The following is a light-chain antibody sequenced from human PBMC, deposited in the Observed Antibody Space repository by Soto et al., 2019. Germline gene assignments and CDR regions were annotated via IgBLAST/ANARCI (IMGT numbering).Light chain of an antibody. J-gene: IGLJ3*02. CDR2: DAS. V-gene: IGLV2-11*01. CDR1: SSDVGGYNY. CDR3: CSYAGSYTWV. Sequence: QSVLTQPRSVSGSPGQSVTISCTGTSSDVGGYNYVSWYQQHPGKATKLLIYDASKRPSGVTDRFSGSKSGNTASLTISGLQAEDEADYYCCSYAGSYTWVFGGGTKLTVL.